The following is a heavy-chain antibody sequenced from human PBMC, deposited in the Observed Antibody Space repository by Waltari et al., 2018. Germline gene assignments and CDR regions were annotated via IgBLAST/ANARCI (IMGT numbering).Heavy chain of an antibody. J-gene: IGHJ4*02. V-gene: IGHV3-23*01. CDR1: GFTFSNSA. CDR3: AKVDGYGYFFDY. CDR2: ISGSGDNT. Sequence: EVQLLESGGGLVQPGGSLRLSCAASGFTFSNSAMSWVRQAPGKGLEWVSGISGSGDNTYYADSVKGRFTISRDNKNTLYLQMNSLRAEDTAIYYCAKVDGYGYFFDYWGQGTLVTVSS. D-gene: IGHD5-18*01.